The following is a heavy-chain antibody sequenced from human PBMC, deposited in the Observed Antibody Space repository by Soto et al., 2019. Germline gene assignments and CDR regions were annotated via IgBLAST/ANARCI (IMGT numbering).Heavy chain of an antibody. CDR3: ARSGYCSSTSCYTDYYYGMDV. CDR2: INPNSGGT. CDR1: GYTFTGYY. Sequence: ASVKVSFKASGYTFTGYYMHWVRQAPGQGLEWMGWINPNSGGTNYAQKFQGRVTMTRDTSISTAYMELSRLRSDDTAVYYCARSGYCSSTSCYTDYYYGMDVWGQGTTVTVSS. V-gene: IGHV1-2*02. D-gene: IGHD2-2*02. J-gene: IGHJ6*02.